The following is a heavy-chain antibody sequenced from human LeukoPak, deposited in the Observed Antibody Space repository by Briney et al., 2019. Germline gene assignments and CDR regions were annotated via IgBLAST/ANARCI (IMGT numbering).Heavy chain of an antibody. J-gene: IGHJ5*02. D-gene: IGHD6-13*01. Sequence: SETLSLTCTVSGGSISSYYWSWIRQPPGKGLEWIGYIYYSGSTNYNPSLKSRVTISVDTSKNQFSLKLSSVTAADTAVYYCARHPPRIIGSSWYSFDPWGQGTLVTVSS. V-gene: IGHV4-59*08. CDR1: GGSISSYY. CDR3: ARHPPRIIGSSWYSFDP. CDR2: IYYSGST.